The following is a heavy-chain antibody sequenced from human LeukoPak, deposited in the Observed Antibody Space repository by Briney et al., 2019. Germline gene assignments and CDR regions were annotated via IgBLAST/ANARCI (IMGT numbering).Heavy chain of an antibody. CDR1: GYTFTDHY. D-gene: IGHD7-27*01. CDR3: ARFRTGAYYFDY. Sequence: ASVKVSCKALGYTFTDHYFHWLRQAPGQGLEWMGWIHPGRGDTNYAQKFQGRVSLTRDTSISTAYMELSRLTSDDTAVYYCARFRTGAYYFDYWGQGTLVTVSS. CDR2: IHPGRGDT. V-gene: IGHV1-2*02. J-gene: IGHJ4*02.